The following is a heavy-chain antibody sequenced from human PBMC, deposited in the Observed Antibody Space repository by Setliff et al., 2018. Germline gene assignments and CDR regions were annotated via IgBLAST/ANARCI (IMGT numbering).Heavy chain of an antibody. D-gene: IGHD5-18*01. CDR2: IRGDGNTV. J-gene: IGHJ6*02. Sequence: GGSLRLSCGASGFTYKNDWVSWVRQAPGKGLEWLSKIRGDGNTVYYADSVRGRFTISRDNAQNSLHLQMDSLRAEDTAVYYCAKDGGMGMVKAYYYGLDVWGQGTSVTVSS. V-gene: IGHV3-48*03. CDR1: GFTYKNDW. CDR3: AKDGGMGMVKAYYYGLDV.